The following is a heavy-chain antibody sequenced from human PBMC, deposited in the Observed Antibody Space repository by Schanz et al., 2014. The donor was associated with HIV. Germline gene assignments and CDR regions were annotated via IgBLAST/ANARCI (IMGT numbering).Heavy chain of an antibody. Sequence: QVQLVESGGGVVQPGRSLRLSCVASGFIFSNYGMYWVRQAPGKGLECVAVIWHDGSQKYYADSVKGRFSISRDNSKNTLYLQMNSLRAEDTAVYYCARGSGPYYYYYGMDVWGQGTTVTVSS. J-gene: IGHJ6*02. CDR2: IWHDGSQK. CDR1: GFIFSNYG. D-gene: IGHD2-15*01. CDR3: ARGSGPYYYYYGMDV. V-gene: IGHV3-33*01.